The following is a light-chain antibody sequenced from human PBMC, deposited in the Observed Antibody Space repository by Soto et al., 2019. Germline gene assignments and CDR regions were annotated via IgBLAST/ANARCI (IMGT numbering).Light chain of an antibody. Sequence: QSALTQPASVSGSPGQSITISCTGTSSDVGLYNYVSWYQQHPGKAPKLMIYDVSNRPSGVSNHFSGSKSGNTASLTISGLQAEDEAEYYCSSYTTNNTPVFGTGTKLTVL. CDR1: SSDVGLYNY. J-gene: IGLJ1*01. CDR2: DVS. V-gene: IGLV2-14*01. CDR3: SSYTTNNTPV.